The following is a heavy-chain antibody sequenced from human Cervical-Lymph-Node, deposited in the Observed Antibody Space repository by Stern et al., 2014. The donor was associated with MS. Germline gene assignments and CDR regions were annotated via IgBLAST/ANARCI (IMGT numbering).Heavy chain of an antibody. CDR1: GFTFSSYG. V-gene: IGHV3-33*01. Sequence: MQLVESGGGVVQPGRSLRLSCAASGFTFSSYGMHWVRQAPGKGLEWVAVIWYDGSNKYYADSVKGRFTISRDNSKNTLYLQMNSLRAEDTAVYYCAGGARVLLWFGEFDPWGQGTLVTVSS. CDR3: AGGARVLLWFGEFDP. J-gene: IGHJ5*02. D-gene: IGHD3-10*01. CDR2: IWYDGSNK.